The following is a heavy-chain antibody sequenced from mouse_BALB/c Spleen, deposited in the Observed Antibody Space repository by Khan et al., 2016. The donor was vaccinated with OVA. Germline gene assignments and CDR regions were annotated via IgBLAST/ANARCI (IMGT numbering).Heavy chain of an antibody. CDR3: AGRDDGDREWYFDV. D-gene: IGHD2-13*01. J-gene: IGHJ1*01. V-gene: IGHV2-9*02. CDR2: IWADGGT. Sequence: VQLQESGPGLVAPSQSLSITCTVSGFSLTSYSVHWVRQPPGKGLEWLGVIWADGGTNYNSALMSRLSITNDNFKSQVFLKMNRQQREGTAKYYGAGRDDGDREWYFDVWGPGTTVTVSS. CDR1: GFSLTSYS.